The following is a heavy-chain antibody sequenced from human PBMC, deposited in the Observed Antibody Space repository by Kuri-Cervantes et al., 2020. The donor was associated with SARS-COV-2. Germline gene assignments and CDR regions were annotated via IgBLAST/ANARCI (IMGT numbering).Heavy chain of an antibody. CDR1: GGSISSGGYY. CDR3: ARDRYDQMDV. J-gene: IGHJ6*04. V-gene: IGHV4-61*08. D-gene: IGHD3-3*01. CDR2: IYYSGST. Sequence: GSLRLSCTVSGGSISSGGYYWSWIRQPPGKGLEWIGYIYYSGSTNYNLSLKSRVTISVDTSKNQFSLKLSSVTAADTAVYYCARDRYDQMDVWGKGTTVTVSS.